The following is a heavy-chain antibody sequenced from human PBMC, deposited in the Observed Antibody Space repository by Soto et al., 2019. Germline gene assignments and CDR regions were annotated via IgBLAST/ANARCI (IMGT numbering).Heavy chain of an antibody. CDR3: ARDLGQPEALYYYYYGMDV. CDR2: IWYDGSNK. CDR1: GFTFSSYG. V-gene: IGHV3-33*01. D-gene: IGHD6-13*01. J-gene: IGHJ6*02. Sequence: QVQLVESGGGVVQPGRSLRLSCAASGFTFSSYGMHWVRQAPGKGLEWVAVIWYDGSNKYYADSVKGRFTISRVNSKNTLYLQMNSLRAEDTAVYYCARDLGQPEALYYYYYGMDVWGQGTTVTVSS.